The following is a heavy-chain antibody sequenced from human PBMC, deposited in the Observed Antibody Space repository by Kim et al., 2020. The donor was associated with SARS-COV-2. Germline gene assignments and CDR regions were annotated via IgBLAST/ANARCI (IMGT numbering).Heavy chain of an antibody. CDR2: IIPILGIA. CDR1: GGTFSSYA. CDR3: ARDLDYYAPGGMDV. Sequence: SVKVSCKASGGTFSSYAISWVRQAPGQGLEWMGRIIPILGIANYAQKFQGRVTITADKSTSTAYMELSSLRSEDTAVYYCARDLDYYAPGGMDVWGQGTTVTVSS. V-gene: IGHV1-69*04. J-gene: IGHJ6*02. D-gene: IGHD3-10*01.